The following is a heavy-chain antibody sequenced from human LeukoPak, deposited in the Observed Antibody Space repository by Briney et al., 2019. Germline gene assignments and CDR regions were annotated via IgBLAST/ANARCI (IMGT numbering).Heavy chain of an antibody. Sequence: GGSLRLSCAASGFTFSDYYMSWIRQAPGKGLEWVSSISSSSSYIYYADSVKGRFTISRDNAKNSLYLQMNSLRAEDTAVYYCARDPNSPYLEYSSSGDAFDIWGQGTMVTVSS. J-gene: IGHJ3*02. CDR1: GFTFSDYY. CDR2: ISSSSSYI. CDR3: ARDPNSPYLEYSSSGDAFDI. D-gene: IGHD6-6*01. V-gene: IGHV3-11*06.